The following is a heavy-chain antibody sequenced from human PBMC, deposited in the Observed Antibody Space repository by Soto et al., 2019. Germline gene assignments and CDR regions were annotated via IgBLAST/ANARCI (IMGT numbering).Heavy chain of an antibody. CDR2: ITGYGGNT. CDR1: GFTFSSYA. J-gene: IGHJ4*01. Sequence: PGGSLRLSCAASGFTFSSYAVSWVRQAPGKGLEWVSTITGYGGNTYYADSVKGRLTISRDNSRNTLYVQMNSLRAEDTAVYYCAKGRGESNRYSFDYWGHGTLVTVSS. D-gene: IGHD3-10*01. CDR3: AKGRGESNRYSFDY. V-gene: IGHV3-23*01.